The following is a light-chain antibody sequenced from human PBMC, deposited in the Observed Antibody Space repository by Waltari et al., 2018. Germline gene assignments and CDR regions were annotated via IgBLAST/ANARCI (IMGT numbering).Light chain of an antibody. CDR3: CSYAGDSTLI. J-gene: IGLJ2*01. CDR2: DVN. CDR1: SSNVGGYTL. Sequence: QSALTQPASVPGSPGQSITISCTGTSSNVGGYTLVSWYQQHPGKAPQLIIFDVNKRPSGISHRFSGSQSGNTASLTISGLQADDESDYYCCSYAGDSTLIFGGGTKLTVL. V-gene: IGLV2-23*02.